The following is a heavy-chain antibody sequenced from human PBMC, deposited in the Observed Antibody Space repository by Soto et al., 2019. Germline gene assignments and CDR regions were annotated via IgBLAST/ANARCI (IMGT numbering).Heavy chain of an antibody. CDR1: GFTFSSYW. J-gene: IGHJ5*02. CDR2: IKQDGSEK. CDR3: ARVAVVVAANWFDP. V-gene: IGHV3-7*05. D-gene: IGHD2-15*01. Sequence: EVQLVESGGGLVQPGGSLRLSCAASGFTFSSYWMSWVRQAPGKGLEWVANIKQDGSEKYYVDSVKGRFTISRDNAKNSLYLQMNSLRAEDTAVYYCARVAVVVAANWFDPWGQGTLVTVSS.